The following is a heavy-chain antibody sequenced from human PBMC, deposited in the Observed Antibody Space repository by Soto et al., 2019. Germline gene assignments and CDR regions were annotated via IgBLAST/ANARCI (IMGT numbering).Heavy chain of an antibody. CDR2: IYYSGST. V-gene: IGHV4-30-4*01. D-gene: IGHD6-13*01. CDR1: GGSISSGDYY. J-gene: IGHJ4*02. Sequence: QVQLQESGPGLVKPSQTLSLTCTVSGGSISSGDYYWSWIRQPPGKGLEWIGYIYYSGSTYYNPSLKSRVTISVDTSKNQFSLKLSSVTAADTAVYYCARDSRIAAAGTLFDYWGQGTLVTVSS. CDR3: ARDSRIAAAGTLFDY.